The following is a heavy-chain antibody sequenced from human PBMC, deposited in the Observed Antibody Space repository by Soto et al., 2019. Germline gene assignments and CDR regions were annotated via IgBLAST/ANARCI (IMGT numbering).Heavy chain of an antibody. CDR2: IYSSGST. CDR3: ARDRPYGEIDY. V-gene: IGHV4-59*01. D-gene: IGHD4-17*01. J-gene: IGHJ4*02. CDR1: GGSISSYY. Sequence: PSETLSLTCAVSGGSISSYYWSWIRQPPGKGLEWIGYIYSSGSTNYNPSLKSRVTISLDTSKNQFSLKLSSVTAADTAVYYCARDRPYGEIDYWGQGTLVTVS.